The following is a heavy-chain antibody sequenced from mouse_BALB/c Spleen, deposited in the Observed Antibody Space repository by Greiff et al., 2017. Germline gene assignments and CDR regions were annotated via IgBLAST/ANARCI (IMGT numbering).Heavy chain of an antibody. CDR1: GYTFTDYV. V-gene: IGHV1-77*01. D-gene: IGHD2-4*01. CDR2: IYPGSGST. Sequence: QVQLQQSGAELVKPGASVKMSCKASGYTFTDYVISWVKQRTGQGLEWIGEIYPGSGSTYYNEKFKGKATLTADKSSNTAYMQLSSLTSEDSAVYFCASYYDYDGGFAYWGQGTLVTVSA. J-gene: IGHJ3*01. CDR3: ASYYDYDGGFAY.